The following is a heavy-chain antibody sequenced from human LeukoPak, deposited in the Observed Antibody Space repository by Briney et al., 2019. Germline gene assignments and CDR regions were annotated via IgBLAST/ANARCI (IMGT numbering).Heavy chain of an antibody. Sequence: GGSLGLSCAASGFSFSSYWMSWVRQAPGKGLEWVANINPDGSNMLYVDSVKGRFTISRDNAKNSLYLQMNNLRAEDTAVYFCVSGLQWLYWGQGTLVTVSS. CDR3: VSGLQWLY. V-gene: IGHV3-7*01. D-gene: IGHD6-19*01. CDR2: INPDGSNM. J-gene: IGHJ4*02. CDR1: GFSFSSYW.